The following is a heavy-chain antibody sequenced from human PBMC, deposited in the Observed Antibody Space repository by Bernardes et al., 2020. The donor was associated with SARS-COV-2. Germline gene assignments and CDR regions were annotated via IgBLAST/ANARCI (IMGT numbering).Heavy chain of an antibody. Sequence: GGSLRVCCAASGFSFRNYWTHWVRQAPGKGPVWVSRINIDGGSTSYADSVKGRFTISRDNAKKTLSLQMNSLRAEDTAVYYCARDRTVGYSYGGAVDSWGQGTLVTVSS. D-gene: IGHD5-18*01. CDR2: INIDGGST. CDR3: ARDRTVGYSYGGAVDS. J-gene: IGHJ4*02. CDR1: GFSFRNYW. V-gene: IGHV3-74*01.